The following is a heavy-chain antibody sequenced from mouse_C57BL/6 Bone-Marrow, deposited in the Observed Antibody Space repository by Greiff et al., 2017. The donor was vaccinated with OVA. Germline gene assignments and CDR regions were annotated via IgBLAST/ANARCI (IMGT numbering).Heavy chain of an antibody. CDR3: APYDSYVDY. CDR2: IDPANGNT. CDR1: GFNIKDDY. J-gene: IGHJ2*01. D-gene: IGHD2-4*01. V-gene: IGHV14-3*01. Sequence: VQLQQSGAELVRPGASVKLSCTASGFNIKDDYMHWVKQRPEQGLEWIGRIDPANGNTKYAPKFQGKATITADTSSNTAYLQLSSLTSEDTAIYYCAPYDSYVDYWGQGTTLTVSS.